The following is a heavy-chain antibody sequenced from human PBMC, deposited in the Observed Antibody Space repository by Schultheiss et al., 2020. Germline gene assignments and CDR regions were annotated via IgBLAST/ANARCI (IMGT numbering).Heavy chain of an antibody. CDR3: ARKKMATIRGWFDP. Sequence: SETLSLTCTVSGDSINSGGYYWSWIRQQPGKGLKWIGYIYYSGSTYYNPSLKSRVTISVDTSKNQFSLKLSSVTAADTAVYYCARKKMATIRGWFDPWGQGTLVTVSS. CDR1: GDSINSGGYY. CDR2: IYYSGST. V-gene: IGHV4-31*03. J-gene: IGHJ5*02. D-gene: IGHD5-24*01.